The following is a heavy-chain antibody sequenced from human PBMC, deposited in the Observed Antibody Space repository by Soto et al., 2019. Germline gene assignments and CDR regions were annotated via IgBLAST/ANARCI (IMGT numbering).Heavy chain of an antibody. Sequence: SRTPSLTCAISGDSVSSNSAAWNWIRQSPSRGLEWLGRTYYRSKWYNDYAVSVKSRITINPDTSKNQFCLQLNAVTPEDTAVYYCAREEETHYYGRFDYWGQGTLVTVSS. CDR2: TYYRSKWYN. V-gene: IGHV6-1*01. CDR1: GDSVSSNSAA. J-gene: IGHJ4*02. CDR3: AREEETHYYGRFDY. D-gene: IGHD3-22*01.